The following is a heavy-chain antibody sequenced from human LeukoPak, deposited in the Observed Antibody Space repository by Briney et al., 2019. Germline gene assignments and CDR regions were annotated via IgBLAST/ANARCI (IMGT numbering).Heavy chain of an antibody. CDR2: ITPSGST. J-gene: IGHJ4*02. CDR1: GDSISFSTYY. V-gene: IGHV4-61*01. D-gene: IGHD3-3*01. CDR3: ARKFWSGLDY. Sequence: SETLSLTCTVSGDSISFSTYYWSWIRQPPGKGLEWIGYITPSGSTDYTPSLKRRITISVDTSKNQFSLKLSSVTAADTAVYYYARKFWSGLDYWGQGALVTVSS.